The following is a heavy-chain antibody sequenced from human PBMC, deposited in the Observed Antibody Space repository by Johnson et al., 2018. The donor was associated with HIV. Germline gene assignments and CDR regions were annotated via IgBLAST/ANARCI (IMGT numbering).Heavy chain of an antibody. D-gene: IGHD4-23*01. V-gene: IGHV3-30*04. CDR3: AKVGAMVVTPRGGAFDI. CDR1: AFTFSSYA. CDR2: ISYDASNK. J-gene: IGHJ3*02. Sequence: QMLLVESGGGVVQPGRSLRLSCAASAFTFSSYAMHWVRQAPGKGLEWVAVISYDASNKYYADSVKGRFTISRDNSKNTLYLQMNRLRAEDTAVYYCAKVGAMVVTPRGGAFDIWGQGTVVTVAS.